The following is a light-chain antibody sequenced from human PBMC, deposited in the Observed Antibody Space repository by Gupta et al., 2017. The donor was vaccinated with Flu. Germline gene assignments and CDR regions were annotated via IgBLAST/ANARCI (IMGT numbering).Light chain of an antibody. Sequence: VLTQSPGTLSLSPGERATLSLSASQSVSSTYLAWYQQELGQAPRLIIFAASNRAHGRPDRFSGSGCGKDFTLTSSMLEHEDCAVYYWQQYGPSPTFGQGTKVEIK. CDR1: QSVSSTY. J-gene: IGKJ1*01. CDR2: AAS. V-gene: IGKV3-20*01. CDR3: QQYGPSPT.